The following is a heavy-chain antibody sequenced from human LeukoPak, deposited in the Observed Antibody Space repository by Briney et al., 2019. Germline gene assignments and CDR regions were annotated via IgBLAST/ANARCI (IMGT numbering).Heavy chain of an antibody. J-gene: IGHJ4*02. Sequence: PSQTLSLTCTVSGGSISSGGYYWSWIRQHPGKGLEWIGYIYYSGSTYYNPSLKSRVTISVDTSKNQFSLKLSSVTAADTAVYYCAREVVDTAMSHFDYWGQGTLVTVSS. CDR2: IYYSGST. CDR1: GGSISSGGYY. V-gene: IGHV4-31*03. D-gene: IGHD5-18*01. CDR3: AREVVDTAMSHFDY.